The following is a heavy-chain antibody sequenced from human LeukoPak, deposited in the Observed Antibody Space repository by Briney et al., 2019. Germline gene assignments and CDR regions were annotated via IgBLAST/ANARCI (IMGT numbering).Heavy chain of an antibody. V-gene: IGHV3-7*01. CDR2: IKQDGSET. D-gene: IGHD3-16*02. CDR3: ASRGDLSWFGALRH. Sequence: PSGTLSLTCVVSGSSFSNYCMDWVRQAPGKGLEWVAFIKQDGSETYYVDSVKGRFTISRDNAKNSLYLQMNSLRSEDTAVYYCASRGDLSWFGALRHWSQGTRVTVSS. CDR1: GSSFSNYC. J-gene: IGHJ4*02.